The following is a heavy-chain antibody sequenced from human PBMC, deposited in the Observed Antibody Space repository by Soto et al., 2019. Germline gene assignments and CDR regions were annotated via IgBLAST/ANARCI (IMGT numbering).Heavy chain of an antibody. CDR3: AKDSTYCGGDCPTLDYFDY. Sequence: EVQLLESGGGLVQPGGSLRLSCAASGFTFSSYAMSWVRQAPGKGLEWVSAISGSGGSTYYADSVKGRFTISRDNSKNTLYLQMNSLRAEDTAVYYCAKDSTYCGGDCPTLDYFDYWGQGTLVTVSS. D-gene: IGHD2-21*02. V-gene: IGHV3-23*01. CDR2: ISGSGGST. CDR1: GFTFSSYA. J-gene: IGHJ4*02.